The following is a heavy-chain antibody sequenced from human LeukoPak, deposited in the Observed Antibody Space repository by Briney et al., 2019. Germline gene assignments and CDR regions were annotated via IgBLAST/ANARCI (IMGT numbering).Heavy chain of an antibody. V-gene: IGHV4-34*01. CDR3: ARAPNLGYCSGGSCYSGNWFDP. CDR1: GGSFSGYY. Sequence: SETLSLTCAVYGGSFSGYYWSWIRQPPGKGLEWIGEINHSGSTNYNPSLKSRVTISVDTSKNQFSLKLSSVTAADTAVCYCARAPNLGYCSGGSCYSGNWFDPWGQGTLVTVSS. D-gene: IGHD2-15*01. J-gene: IGHJ5*02. CDR2: INHSGST.